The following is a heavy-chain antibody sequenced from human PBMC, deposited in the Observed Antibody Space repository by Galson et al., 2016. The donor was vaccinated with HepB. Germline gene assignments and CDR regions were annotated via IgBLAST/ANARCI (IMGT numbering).Heavy chain of an antibody. CDR1: GYTFRSYG. D-gene: IGHD6-13*01. V-gene: IGHV1-18*04. CDR3: ARDRGIAAAGSVMDY. CDR2: ISAYSGNT. J-gene: IGHJ4*02. Sequence: SVKVSCKASGYTFRSYGFSWVRQAPGQGLEWMGWISAYSGNTDFAQKFQGRLSMTTDTSTSTAYMELRSLRSDDTAVYYCARDRGIAAAGSVMDYWGQGTLVTGSS.